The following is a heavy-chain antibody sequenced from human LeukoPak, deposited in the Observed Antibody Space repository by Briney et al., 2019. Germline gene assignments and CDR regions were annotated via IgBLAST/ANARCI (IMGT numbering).Heavy chain of an antibody. Sequence: PGGSLRISCAASGFTFSSYSMNWVRQAPGKGLEWVSSISSSSSYIYYADSVKGRFTISRDNAKNSLYLQMNSLRAEDTAVYYCAKSIAYYDFWSGISDYWGQGTLVTVSS. CDR2: ISSSSSYI. CDR3: AKSIAYYDFWSGISDY. CDR1: GFTFSSYS. D-gene: IGHD3-3*01. V-gene: IGHV3-21*01. J-gene: IGHJ4*02.